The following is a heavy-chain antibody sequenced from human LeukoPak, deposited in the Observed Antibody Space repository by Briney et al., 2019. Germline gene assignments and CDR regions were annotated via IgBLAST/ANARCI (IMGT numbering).Heavy chain of an antibody. D-gene: IGHD6-19*01. CDR2: FQSGRST. CDR1: GGSLVTTAND. Sequence: PWHTLSPTRTMSGGSLVTTANDWGCLRQPPGKGLGWSGSFQSGRSTYYNPSLKSRVIIFVDTSKNQFSLNLRFVIAADTAVYYCVRDSQLLSGGSGWYILSNWFDPWGQGTLVTVSS. V-gene: IGHV4-39*02. J-gene: IGHJ5*02. CDR3: VRDSQLLSGGSGWYILSNWFDP.